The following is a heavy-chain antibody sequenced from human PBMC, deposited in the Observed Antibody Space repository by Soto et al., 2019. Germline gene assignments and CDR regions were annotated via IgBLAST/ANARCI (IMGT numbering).Heavy chain of an antibody. D-gene: IGHD6-19*01. Sequence: QVYLVESGGGVVQPGRSLRLSCAVSGFTFSSYGMHWVRQAPGKGLEWVAVISFDGSNKYYADSVKGRFTISRDNSKNTLYLQMSSLRADDTAMYYCAKSAVAGPDTPTWGQGTLVTVSS. J-gene: IGHJ4*02. CDR3: AKSAVAGPDTPT. CDR1: GFTFSSYG. V-gene: IGHV3-30*18. CDR2: ISFDGSNK.